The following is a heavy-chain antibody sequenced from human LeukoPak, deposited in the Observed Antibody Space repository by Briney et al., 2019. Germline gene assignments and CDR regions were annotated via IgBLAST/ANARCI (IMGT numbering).Heavy chain of an antibody. J-gene: IGHJ4*02. D-gene: IGHD3-22*01. CDR2: ISYDGSNK. CDR1: GFTFSSYA. CDR3: ARGSFYYYDKSGYSTVYYFDF. V-gene: IGHV3-30-3*01. Sequence: GESLRLSCAASGFTFSSYAMHWVRQAPGKGLEWVAVISYDGSNKYYADSVKGRFTISRDNSKNTLFLQMNSLRAEDSAVYYCARGSFYYYDKSGYSTVYYFDFWGQGTLVTVSS.